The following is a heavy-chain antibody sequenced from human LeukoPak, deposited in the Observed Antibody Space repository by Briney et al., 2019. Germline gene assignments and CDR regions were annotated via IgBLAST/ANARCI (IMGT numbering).Heavy chain of an antibody. D-gene: IGHD3-10*01. Sequence: GGSLRLSCAASGFTFSSYWMSWVRQAPGKGLVWVANIKQDGSEKYYVDSVKGRFTISRDNAKNSLYLQMNSLRAEDTAVYYCAKDSGNRLYSYADLWGQGIPVTVSS. CDR3: AKDSGNRLYSYADL. CDR2: IKQDGSEK. J-gene: IGHJ5*02. CDR1: GFTFSSYW. V-gene: IGHV3-7*03.